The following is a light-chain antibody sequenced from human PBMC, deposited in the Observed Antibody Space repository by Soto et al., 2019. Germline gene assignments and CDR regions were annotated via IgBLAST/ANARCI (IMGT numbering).Light chain of an antibody. J-gene: IGKJ1*01. CDR1: QTISSW. CDR2: DTS. CDR3: QPANSFPRT. V-gene: IGKV1-12*01. Sequence: DIQMTQSPSSLSASVGDRVTITCRASQTISSWLAWYQQKPGSAPKLLIYDTSSLRSGVPSRFSGSASGTDFTHTISNLQPNDSETYYCQPANSFPRTFGQGTKVEIK.